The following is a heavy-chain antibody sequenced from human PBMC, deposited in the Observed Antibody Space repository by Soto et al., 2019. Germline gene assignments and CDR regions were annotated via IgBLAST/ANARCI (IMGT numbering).Heavy chain of an antibody. J-gene: IGHJ5*02. CDR3: PGMIVVVKGGWFDP. D-gene: IGHD3-22*01. CDR1: GGSISSYY. Sequence: QVQLQESGPGLVKPSETLSLTCTVSGGSISSYYWSWIRQPPGKGLEWIGYIYYSGSTNYNPSLKSRVTISVDTSKNQFSLKLSSVTAADTAVYYCPGMIVVVKGGWFDPWGQGTLVTVSS. CDR2: IYYSGST. V-gene: IGHV4-59*08.